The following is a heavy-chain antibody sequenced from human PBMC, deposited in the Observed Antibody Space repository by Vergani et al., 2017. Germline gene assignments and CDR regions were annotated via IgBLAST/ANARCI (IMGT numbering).Heavy chain of an antibody. J-gene: IGHJ4*02. CDR1: GYSFTSYW. V-gene: IGHV5-51*01. CDR2: IYPGDSDT. Sequence: EVQLVQSGAEVKKPGESLKISCKGSGYSFTSYWIGWVRQMPGKGLEWMGIIYPGDSDTRYSPSFQGQVTISAAKSISTAYLQWSSLKASDTAMYYCARQKGQLERLDYFDYWGQGTLVTVSS. CDR3: ARQKGQLERLDYFDY. D-gene: IGHD1-1*01.